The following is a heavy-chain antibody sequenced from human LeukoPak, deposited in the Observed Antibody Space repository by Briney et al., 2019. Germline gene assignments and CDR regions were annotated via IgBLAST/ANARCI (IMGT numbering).Heavy chain of an antibody. D-gene: IGHD3-22*01. CDR1: GGTFSSYA. V-gene: IGHV1-69*04. CDR3: ARAGDSSGSYYFDY. Sequence: ASVKVSCKASGGTFSSYAISWVRQAPGQGLEWMGRIIPILGIANYAQKFRGRVTITTDESTSTAYMELSSLRSEDTAVYYCARAGDSSGSYYFDYWGQGTLVTVSS. J-gene: IGHJ4*02. CDR2: IIPILGIA.